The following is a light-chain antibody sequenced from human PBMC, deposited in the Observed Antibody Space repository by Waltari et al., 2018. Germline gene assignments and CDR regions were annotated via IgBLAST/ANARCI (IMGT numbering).Light chain of an antibody. CDR1: QSVFNGSTNTNN. Sequence: DIVMTQSPDTLAVSLGERATINCTTSQSVFNGSTNTNNLAWSQQKPGQPPKLPISWASTRDSGVPDRFIGSGSGTEFTLTIRSLQAEDVAVYYCQQYVRTPSLTFGGGTK. CDR3: QQYVRTPSLT. V-gene: IGKV4-1*01. J-gene: IGKJ4*01. CDR2: WAS.